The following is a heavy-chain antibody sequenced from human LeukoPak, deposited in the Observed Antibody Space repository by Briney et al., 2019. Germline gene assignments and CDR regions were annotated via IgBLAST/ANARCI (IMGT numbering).Heavy chain of an antibody. CDR1: GVSISSGYYY. CDR3: ARGTWSSSIDY. J-gene: IGHJ4*02. Sequence: SQTLSLTCTVSGVSISSGYYYWSWIRQPPGKGLEYIWYIYYGGTYYNPSLKSRVTISVDTSKNQFSLKPSSVTAADTAVYYCARGTWSSSIDYWGQGTLVTVSS. CDR2: IYYGGT. D-gene: IGHD6-6*01. V-gene: IGHV4-30-4*01.